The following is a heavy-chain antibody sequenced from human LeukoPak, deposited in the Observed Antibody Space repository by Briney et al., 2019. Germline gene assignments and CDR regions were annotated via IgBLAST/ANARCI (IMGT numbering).Heavy chain of an antibody. D-gene: IGHD3-22*01. CDR2: ISSSGSTI. CDR3: ARESRGYYDSSGSFDI. J-gene: IGHJ3*02. CDR1: GFTFSSYE. Sequence: GALRLSCAASGFTFSSYEMDWVRQAPGKGLEWVSYISSSGSTIYYADSVKGRFTISRDNAKNSLYLQMNSLRAEDTAVYYCARESRGYYDSSGSFDIWGQGTMVTVSS. V-gene: IGHV3-48*03.